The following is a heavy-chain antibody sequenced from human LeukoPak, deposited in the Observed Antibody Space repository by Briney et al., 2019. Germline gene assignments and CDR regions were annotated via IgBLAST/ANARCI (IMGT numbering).Heavy chain of an antibody. CDR3: ARNYGSGSFYYYYYMDV. D-gene: IGHD3-10*01. V-gene: IGHV4-39*01. J-gene: IGHJ6*03. Sequence: SETLSLTCTVSGDSINSSNYYWGWIRQPPGKGLEWIGNIYYSGSTYYNPSLKSRVTISVDTSKNQFPLKLSSVTAADTAVYYCARNYGSGSFYYYYYMDVWGKGTTVTISS. CDR1: GDSINSSNYY. CDR2: IYYSGST.